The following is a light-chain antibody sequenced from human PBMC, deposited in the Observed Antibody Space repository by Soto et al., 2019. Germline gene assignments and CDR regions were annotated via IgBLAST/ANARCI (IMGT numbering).Light chain of an antibody. V-gene: IGLV2-23*01. CDR3: CSYAGSGADNYV. J-gene: IGLJ1*01. CDR2: EGI. Sequence: QSVLTQPASVSGSPGQSITISCTGTSSDIGTYNLVSWYQHYPGKAPKLMIYEGIKRPSGVSNRFSGSKSGNTAFLTISGLHAEDEADYYCCSYAGSGADNYVFGSGTKVTVL. CDR1: SSDIGTYNL.